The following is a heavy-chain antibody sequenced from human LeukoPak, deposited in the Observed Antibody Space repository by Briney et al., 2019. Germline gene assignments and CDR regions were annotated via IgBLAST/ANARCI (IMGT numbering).Heavy chain of an antibody. J-gene: IGHJ4*02. V-gene: IGHV3-23*01. Sequence: GGSLRLSCAASGFTFSSYAMSWVRQAPGKGLEWVSAISGSGGSTYYADSVKGRFTISRDNSKNTLYLQMNSLRAEDTAVYYCAKDGLGQQLVYHFDYWGQGTLVTVSS. CDR3: AKDGLGQQLVYHFDY. CDR1: GFTFSSYA. CDR2: ISGSGGST. D-gene: IGHD6-13*01.